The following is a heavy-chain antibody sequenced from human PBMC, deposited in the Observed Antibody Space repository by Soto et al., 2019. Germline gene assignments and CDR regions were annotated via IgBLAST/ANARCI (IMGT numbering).Heavy chain of an antibody. D-gene: IGHD4-17*01. CDR2: ISSNGDST. J-gene: IGHJ5*02. CDR1: GFTFSMFS. Sequence: GGSLRLSCSASGFTFSMFSMHWVRQAPGKGLEYVSGISSNGDSTYYADSVKGRFTISRDNSKNTLYLQMSSLRAMDTAVYYCVHPRSTVQIPPTWGQGTLVTVSS. CDR3: VHPRSTVQIPPT. V-gene: IGHV3-64D*06.